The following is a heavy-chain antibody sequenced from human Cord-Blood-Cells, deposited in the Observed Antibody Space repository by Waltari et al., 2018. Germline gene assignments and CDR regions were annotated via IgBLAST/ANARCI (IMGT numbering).Heavy chain of an antibody. Sequence: EVQLVESGGGLVKPGGSLRLSCAASGFTFSSYSMNWVRQAPGKGLEWVSSISSSSSYIYYADSVKGRFTISRDNAKNSLYLQMNSLRAEDTAVYYWAREGRWGEVFDYWGQGTLVTVSS. CDR3: AREGRWGEVFDY. CDR2: ISSSSSYI. J-gene: IGHJ4*02. CDR1: GFTFSSYS. V-gene: IGHV3-21*01. D-gene: IGHD7-27*01.